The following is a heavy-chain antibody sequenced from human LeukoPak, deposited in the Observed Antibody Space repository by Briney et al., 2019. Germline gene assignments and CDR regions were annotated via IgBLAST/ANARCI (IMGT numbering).Heavy chain of an antibody. Sequence: GASVKVSCKASGYTFTKYGISWVRQAPGQGLEWMGWISGYSGNTEYAQNVQGRVTMTTDTSASTVYMDLRSLRSDDTAVYYCAKDRSCTNNICHGDFDYWGQGTLVTVSS. V-gene: IGHV1-18*01. J-gene: IGHJ4*02. CDR2: ISGYSGNT. CDR1: GYTFTKYG. CDR3: AKDRSCTNNICHGDFDY. D-gene: IGHD2-8*01.